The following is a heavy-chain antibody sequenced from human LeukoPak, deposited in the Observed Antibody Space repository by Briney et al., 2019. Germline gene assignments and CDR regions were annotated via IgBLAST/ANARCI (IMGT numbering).Heavy chain of an antibody. J-gene: IGHJ5*02. D-gene: IGHD5-18*01. CDR3: ARGDGYGYIS. V-gene: IGHV3-74*01. CDR2: INSDGSFT. CDR1: GFTFNDYA. Sequence: GGSLRLSCAASGFTFNDYAMHWVRQAPGTGLEWVSGINSDGSFTTYADSVKGRFTISRDNAKNTLYLQMNSLRAEDTAVYYCARGDGYGYISWGQGTLVTVSS.